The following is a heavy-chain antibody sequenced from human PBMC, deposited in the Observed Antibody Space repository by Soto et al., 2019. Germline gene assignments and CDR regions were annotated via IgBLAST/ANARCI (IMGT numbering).Heavy chain of an antibody. J-gene: IGHJ4*02. V-gene: IGHV1-69*01. Sequence: QVQLVQSGAEVKKPGSSVKVSCKASGGTFSSYAISWVRQAPGQGLEWMGGIIPIFGTANYAQKFQGRVTITADESTSTAYMELSSLRSEDTAVYYCASPGCGYYKYYFDYWGQGTLVTVSS. CDR1: GGTFSSYA. D-gene: IGHD3-22*01. CDR3: ASPGCGYYKYYFDY. CDR2: IIPIFGTA.